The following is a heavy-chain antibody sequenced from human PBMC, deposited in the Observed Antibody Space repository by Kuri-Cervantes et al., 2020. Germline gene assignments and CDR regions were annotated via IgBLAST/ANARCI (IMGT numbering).Heavy chain of an antibody. CDR3: ARARTYYDFWSGYSTNWFDP. CDR2: IYYSGST. V-gene: IGHV4-28*03. CDR1: GYSISSGNW. D-gene: IGHD3-3*01. J-gene: IGHJ5*02. Sequence: SCAVSGYSISSGNWWGWLRQTPGKRLEWIAYIYYSGSTYYNPSLKSRVTMSVDTSKSQFSLKLSSVTAVDTAVYYCARARTYYDFWSGYSTNWFDPWGQGTLVTVSS.